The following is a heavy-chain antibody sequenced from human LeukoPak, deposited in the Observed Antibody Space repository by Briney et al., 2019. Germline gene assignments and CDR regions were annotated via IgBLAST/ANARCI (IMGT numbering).Heavy chain of an antibody. D-gene: IGHD3-10*01. CDR3: ARHYGSGGYYKGSYYYGLDV. J-gene: IGHJ6*02. CDR1: GYSFTNFW. Sequence: GESLKISCKASGYSFTNFWIGWVRQMPGKGLEWMGIIYPGDSDTKYSPSFQGQVTMSADKSMSTAYLQWSSLKASDTALYYCARHYGSGGYYKGSYYYGLDVWGQGTTVTVSS. CDR2: IYPGDSDT. V-gene: IGHV5-51*01.